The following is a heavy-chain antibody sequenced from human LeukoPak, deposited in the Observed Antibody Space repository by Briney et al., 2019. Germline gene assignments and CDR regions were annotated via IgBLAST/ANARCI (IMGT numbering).Heavy chain of an antibody. CDR1: GGSISSYY. D-gene: IGHD4-23*01. CDR2: IYYSGST. V-gene: IGHV4-59*01. CDR3: ARAVGVGGMNAFDI. Sequence: PSETLSLTCTVSGGSISSYYWSWIRQPPGKGLEWIGYIYYSGSTNYNPSLKSRVTISVDTSKNQFSLKLSSVTAADTAVYYCARAVGVGGMNAFDIWGQGTMVTVSS. J-gene: IGHJ3*02.